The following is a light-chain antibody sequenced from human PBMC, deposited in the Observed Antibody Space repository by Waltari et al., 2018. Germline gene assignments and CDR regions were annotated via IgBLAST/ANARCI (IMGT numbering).Light chain of an antibody. CDR3: QVWDRTNKDFV. Sequence: SYVLTQPPSVSVAPGQTARITCGGNNIGGETVHWYQQKPGQAPILVVYEDCDRTSGVPERFAVSKSGNTATLTSSRVEAGDEAAYHCQVWDRTNKDFVFGGGTKMTVL. CDR2: EDC. J-gene: IGLJ2*01. V-gene: IGLV3-21*02. CDR1: NIGGET.